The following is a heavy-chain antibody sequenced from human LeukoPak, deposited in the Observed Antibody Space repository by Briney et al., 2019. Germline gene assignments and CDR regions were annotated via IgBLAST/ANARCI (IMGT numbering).Heavy chain of an antibody. D-gene: IGHD3-10*01. CDR1: GFTFSDYS. CDR2: ISNTNTYI. J-gene: IGHJ4*02. CDR3: AREYYGSGSFDY. V-gene: IGHV3-21*01. Sequence: GGSLRLSCAASGFTFSDYSMNWVRQAPGKGLEWVSSISNTNTYIYYADSVKGRFTISRDNAKNSLYLQMNSLRAEDTAVYYCAREYYGSGSFDYWGQGTLVTVSS.